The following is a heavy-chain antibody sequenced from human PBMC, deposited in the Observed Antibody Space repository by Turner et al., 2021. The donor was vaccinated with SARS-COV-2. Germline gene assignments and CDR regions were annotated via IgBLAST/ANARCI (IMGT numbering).Heavy chain of an antibody. CDR1: GGFICSSSYF. CDR3: ARNSPKWYYYDSSGYYDY. J-gene: IGHJ4*02. D-gene: IGHD3-22*01. V-gene: IGHV4-39*01. CDR2: IYYSGST. Sequence: QRQLQELGPGRVKPSETLSLNCTVSGGFICSSSYFCGWIRQPPGKGVEWIVGIYYSGSTYHNPSLKSRVTISVDTSNNQFSLKLSSVTAADTAVYYCARNSPKWYYYDSSGYYDYWGQGTLVTVSS.